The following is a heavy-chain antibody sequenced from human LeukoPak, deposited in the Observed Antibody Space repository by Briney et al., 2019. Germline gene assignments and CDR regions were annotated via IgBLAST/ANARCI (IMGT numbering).Heavy chain of an antibody. D-gene: IGHD1-26*01. CDR2: VNIRSSAI. J-gene: IGHJ4*02. V-gene: IGHV3-48*02. CDR3: ARDWAGVELALDY. CDR1: GFTFSSYS. Sequence: GGSLRLSCAASGFTFSSYSMNWVRQAPGKGLEWISYVNIRSSAIHYADSVKGRFTISRDNAKNSLYLQMNSLRDEDTAVYYCARDWAGVELALDYWGQGTLVTVSS.